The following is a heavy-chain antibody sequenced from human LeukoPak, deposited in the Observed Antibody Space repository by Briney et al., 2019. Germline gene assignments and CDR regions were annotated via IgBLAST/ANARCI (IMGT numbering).Heavy chain of an antibody. CDR2: INPSGGST. CDR3: ARDGIAAAAEYYYYGMDV. Sequence: ASVKVSCKASGYSLTTYYMHWVRQAPGQGLEWMAIINPSGGSTNYAQKFQGRVTMTRDTPTNTVYMELRSLRSDDTAVYYCARDGIAAAAEYYYYGMDVWGQGTTVTVSS. J-gene: IGHJ6*02. V-gene: IGHV1-46*01. D-gene: IGHD6-13*01. CDR1: GYSLTTYY.